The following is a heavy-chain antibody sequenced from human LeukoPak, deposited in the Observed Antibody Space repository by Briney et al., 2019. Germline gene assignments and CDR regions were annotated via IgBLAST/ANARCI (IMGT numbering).Heavy chain of an antibody. Sequence: ASVKVSCKASGYTFTGYYMHWVRQAPGQGLEWMGWINPSGGSTSYAQKFQGRVTMTRDMSTSTVYMELSSLRSEDTAVYYCARDSGSYYGSFDYWGQGTLVTVSS. CDR3: ARDSGSYYGSFDY. D-gene: IGHD1-26*01. V-gene: IGHV1-46*01. CDR2: INPSGGST. J-gene: IGHJ4*02. CDR1: GYTFTGYY.